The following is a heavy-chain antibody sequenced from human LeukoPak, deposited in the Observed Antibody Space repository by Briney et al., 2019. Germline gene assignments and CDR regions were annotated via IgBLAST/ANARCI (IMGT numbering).Heavy chain of an antibody. CDR1: GYTFTSYG. Sequence: GASVKVSCKASGYTFTSYGISWVRQAPGQGLEWMGWISAYNGNTNYAQKLQGRVTMTTDTSTGTAYMELRSLRSDDTAVYYCARLGAAAAGTYYYYMDVWGKGTTVTISS. CDR2: ISAYNGNT. J-gene: IGHJ6*03. V-gene: IGHV1-18*01. CDR3: ARLGAAAAGTYYYYMDV. D-gene: IGHD6-13*01.